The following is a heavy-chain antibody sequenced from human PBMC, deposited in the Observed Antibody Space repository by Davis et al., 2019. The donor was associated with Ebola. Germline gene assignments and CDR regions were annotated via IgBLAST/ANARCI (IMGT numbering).Heavy chain of an antibody. CDR1: GYTFTSHA. V-gene: IGHV7-4-1*02. CDR3: ARHRSGGAADY. Sequence: AASVKVSCKASGYTFTSHAINWVRQAPGQGLEWLGWINTNTGNPTHAQDFTGRFVFSLDTSVSTAYLQISGLKAEDTAVYYWARHRSGGAADYWGQGTLVTVSS. CDR2: INTNTGNP. J-gene: IGHJ4*02. D-gene: IGHD1-26*01.